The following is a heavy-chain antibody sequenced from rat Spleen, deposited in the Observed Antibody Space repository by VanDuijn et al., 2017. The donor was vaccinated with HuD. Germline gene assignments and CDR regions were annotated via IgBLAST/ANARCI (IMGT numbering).Heavy chain of an antibody. CDR1: GFTFSSFP. V-gene: IGHV5-46*01. CDR3: ARVGDYGGYNPDVMDA. J-gene: IGHJ4*01. CDR2: ISTSGGST. D-gene: IGHD1-11*01. Sequence: EVQLVESGGGLVQPGRSMKLSCAASGFTFSSFPMAWVRQAPTKGLEWVATISTSGGSTYYRDSVKGRFTISRDNAKSTLYLQMNSLRSEDTATYYCARVGDYGGYNPDVMDAWGQGASVTVSS.